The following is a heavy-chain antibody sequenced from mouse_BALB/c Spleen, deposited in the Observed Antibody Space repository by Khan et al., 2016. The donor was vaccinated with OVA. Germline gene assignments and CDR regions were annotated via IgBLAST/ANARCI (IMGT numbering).Heavy chain of an antibody. V-gene: IGHV2-6-5*01. CDR1: GFSLTAHG. CDR2: IWGGGST. CDR3: AEHIWSPDDGMDY. J-gene: IGHJ4*01. Sequence: QVQLKESGPGLVAPSQSLSITCTASGFSLTAHGVSWIRQPPGKGLEWLGVIWGGGSTNYNSVLKSRLSISKDNAKSHVFLTMNRLQAADTAMYYCAEHIWSPDDGMDYWGQGTSVTVSS. D-gene: IGHD1-1*02.